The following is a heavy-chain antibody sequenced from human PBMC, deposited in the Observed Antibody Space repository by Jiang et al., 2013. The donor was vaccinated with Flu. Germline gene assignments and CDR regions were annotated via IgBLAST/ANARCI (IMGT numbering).Heavy chain of an antibody. D-gene: IGHD2-15*01. V-gene: IGHV3-74*01. Sequence: GGSLRLSCAASGFTFSNFWMHWVRQAPGKGLVWVSRVNGDGSSTSYAESVRGRFTISRDNAKNTLYLQMNDLGADDTAIYYCIRDKGYCSGGRCFSWNWFDPWGQGAQVTVSS. J-gene: IGHJ5*02. CDR2: VNGDGSST. CDR3: IRDKGYCSGGRCFSWNWFDP. CDR1: GFTFSNFW.